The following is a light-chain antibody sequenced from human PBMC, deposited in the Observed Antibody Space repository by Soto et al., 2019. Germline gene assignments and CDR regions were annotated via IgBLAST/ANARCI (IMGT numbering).Light chain of an antibody. V-gene: IGKV3-20*01. CDR1: QSVSNNY. Sequence: EIVLTQSPATLSLSPWXXATLSCRASQSVSNNYLAWYQQKPGQAPRLLIYGASNRATGIPDRFSGSGSGTDFTLTISRLEPEDFAVYYCQQYGSSGTFGQGTKVDI. CDR2: GAS. J-gene: IGKJ1*01. CDR3: QQYGSSGT.